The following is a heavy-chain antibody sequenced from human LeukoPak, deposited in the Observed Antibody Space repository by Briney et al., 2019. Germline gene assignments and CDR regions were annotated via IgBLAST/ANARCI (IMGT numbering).Heavy chain of an antibody. CDR3: ARHQQWPLYNWFDP. V-gene: IGHV5-51*01. J-gene: IGHJ5*02. CDR2: IYPGDSDT. D-gene: IGHD6-19*01. CDR1: GYSFTSYW. Sequence: HGESLKIPCKGSGYSFTSYWIGWVRQMPGKGLEWMGIIYPGDSDTRYSPSFQGQVTISADKSISTAYLQWSSLKASDTAMYYCARHQQWPLYNWFDPWGQGTLVTVSS.